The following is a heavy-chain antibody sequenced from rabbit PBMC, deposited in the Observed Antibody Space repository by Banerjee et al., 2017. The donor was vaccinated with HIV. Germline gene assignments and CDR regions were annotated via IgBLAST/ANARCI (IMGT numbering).Heavy chain of an antibody. CDR2: IATGSGSA. V-gene: IGHV1S45*01. Sequence: QEQLEESGGDLVKPGGSLTLTCTASGFSFSSSYVMCWVRQAPGKGLELIACIATGSGSAYYASWAKGRFTSSKTSSTTVTLQMTSLTAADTATYFCARNPYGDGADNYNLWGPGTLVTVS. J-gene: IGHJ4*01. CDR3: ARNPYGDGADNYNL. CDR1: GFSFSSSYV. D-gene: IGHD2-1*01.